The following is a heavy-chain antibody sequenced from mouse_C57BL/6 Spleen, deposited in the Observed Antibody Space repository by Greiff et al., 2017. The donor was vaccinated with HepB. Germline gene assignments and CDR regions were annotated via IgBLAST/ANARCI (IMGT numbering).Heavy chain of an antibody. CDR2: IYPGSGST. CDR3: ARRGEIYDGYYDYAMDY. CDR1: GYTFTSYW. D-gene: IGHD2-3*01. V-gene: IGHV1-55*01. Sequence: VQLQQSGAELVKPGASVKMSCKASGYTFTSYWITWVKQRPGQGLEWIGDIYPGSGSTNYNEKFKSKATLTVDTSSSTAYMQLSSLTSEDSAVYYCARRGEIYDGYYDYAMDYWGQGTSVTVSS. J-gene: IGHJ4*01.